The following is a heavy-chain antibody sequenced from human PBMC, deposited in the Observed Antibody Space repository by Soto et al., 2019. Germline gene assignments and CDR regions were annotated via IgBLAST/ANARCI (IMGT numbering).Heavy chain of an antibody. Sequence: SETLSLTCAVYGGSFSGYYWSWIRQPPGKGLEWIGEINHSGSTNYNPSLKSRVTISVDTSKNRFSLKLSSVTAADTAVYYCARGADGERVVITTYYFDYWGQGTLVTVSS. D-gene: IGHD3-22*01. CDR2: INHSGST. CDR1: GGSFSGYY. V-gene: IGHV4-34*01. CDR3: ARGADGERVVITTYYFDY. J-gene: IGHJ4*02.